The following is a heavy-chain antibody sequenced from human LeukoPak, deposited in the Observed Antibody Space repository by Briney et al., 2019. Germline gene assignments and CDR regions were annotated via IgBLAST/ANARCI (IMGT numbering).Heavy chain of an antibody. J-gene: IGHJ3*02. Sequence: KPGGSLRLSCAASGFTFSSYSMNWVRQAPGKGLEWVSFISTSSSYIHYADSVKGRFTISRDNAKKSLYLQMNSLRAEDTAVYYCARVVDTAMVLYGAFDIWGQGTKVTVSS. CDR2: ISTSSSYI. V-gene: IGHV3-21*01. CDR3: ARVVDTAMVLYGAFDI. D-gene: IGHD5-18*01. CDR1: GFTFSSYS.